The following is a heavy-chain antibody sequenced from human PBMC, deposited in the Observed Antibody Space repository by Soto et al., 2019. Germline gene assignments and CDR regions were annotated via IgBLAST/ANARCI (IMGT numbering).Heavy chain of an antibody. V-gene: IGHV3-30-3*01. CDR3: ARITTYDFWSGYPDYFDY. J-gene: IGHJ4*02. D-gene: IGHD3-3*01. Sequence: GGSLRLSCAASGFTFSSYAMHWVRQAPGKGLEWVAVISYDGSNKYYADSVKGRFTISRDNSKNTLYLQMNSLRAEDTAVYYCARITTYDFWSGYPDYFDYWGQGTLVTVSS. CDR1: GFTFSSYA. CDR2: ISYDGSNK.